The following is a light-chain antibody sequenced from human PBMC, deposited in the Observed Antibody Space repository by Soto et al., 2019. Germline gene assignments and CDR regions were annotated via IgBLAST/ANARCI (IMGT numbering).Light chain of an antibody. V-gene: IGKV3-15*01. CDR1: QSVSSTY. CDR3: QQYNNWPRT. Sequence: EIVMTQSPAILPLSPGETASLSCRASQSVSSTYLARYQQKNGKAPRILIYGASTRDTGIPARFSGRGSGTGFTLTINRLQSEDFKVYYCQQYNNWPRTFGQGTKVDI. J-gene: IGKJ1*01. CDR2: GAS.